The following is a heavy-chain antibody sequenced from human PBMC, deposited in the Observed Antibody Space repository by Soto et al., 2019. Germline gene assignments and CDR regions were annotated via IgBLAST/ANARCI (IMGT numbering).Heavy chain of an antibody. CDR2: IYWDDDK. CDR1: GFSLSTSGVR. CDR3: TNSSDTTMALDH. J-gene: IGHJ5*02. D-gene: IGHD5-18*01. V-gene: IGHV2-5*02. Sequence: QITLKESGPTLVKPTQTLTLTCTFSGFSLSTSGVRVDWIRQPPGKALEWLALIYWDDDKRYSPSLKSRLTSTKDTSKNQVVLTMTNMDPVDTATYYCTNSSDTTMALDHWGQGTLVTVSS.